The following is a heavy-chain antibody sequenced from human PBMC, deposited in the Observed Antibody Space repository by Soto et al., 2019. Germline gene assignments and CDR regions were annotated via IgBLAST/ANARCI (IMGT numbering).Heavy chain of an antibody. Sequence: GGSLRLSCAASGFTFSSYAMSWVRQAPGRGLEWVSAISGSGGSTYYADSVKGRFTISRDNSKNTLYLQMNSLRAEDTAVYYCAKATLDLAYYYYYGMDVWGQGTTVTVSS. CDR2: ISGSGGST. CDR3: AKATLDLAYYYYYGMDV. J-gene: IGHJ6*02. CDR1: GFTFSSYA. V-gene: IGHV3-23*01.